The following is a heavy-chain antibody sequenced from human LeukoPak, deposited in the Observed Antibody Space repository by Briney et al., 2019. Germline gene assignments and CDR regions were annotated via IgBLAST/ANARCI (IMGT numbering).Heavy chain of an antibody. CDR1: GYTFTSYD. CDR3: ARESAARGFDY. D-gene: IGHD6-6*01. J-gene: IGHJ4*02. V-gene: IGHV1-8*01. CDR2: MNSSSGNT. Sequence: ASVKVSCKASGYTFTSYDINWVRQATGQGPEWMGWMNSSSGNTGYAQKFQGRVTMTRNTSISTAYMELSSLRSEDTAVYYCARESAARGFDYWGQGTLVTVSS.